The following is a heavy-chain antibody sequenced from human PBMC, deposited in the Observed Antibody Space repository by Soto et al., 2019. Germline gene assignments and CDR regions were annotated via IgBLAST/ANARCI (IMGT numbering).Heavy chain of an antibody. CDR2: IKQDGSEK. Sequence: EVQLVESGGGLVQPGGSLRLSCAASGFTFSTYWMSWVRQAPGKGLEWVANIKQDGSEKYYVDSVKGRFTTYRDNAKNSRYLQMNILRAEDTAVYYCARGTGYYYIHWGQGTLVTVSS. V-gene: IGHV3-7*01. CDR3: ARGTGYYYIH. D-gene: IGHD3-22*01. CDR1: GFTFSTYW. J-gene: IGHJ4*02.